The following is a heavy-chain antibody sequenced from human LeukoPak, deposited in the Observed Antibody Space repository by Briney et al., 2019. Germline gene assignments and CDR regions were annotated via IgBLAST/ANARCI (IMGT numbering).Heavy chain of an antibody. V-gene: IGHV1-69*01. Sequence: SVKVSCKASGGTFSSYAISWLRQAPGQGLEWMGGIIPIFGTANYAQKFQGRVTITADESTSTAYMELSSLRSEDTAVYYCARPDPPFTIFGVVTPFDAFDIWGQGTMVTVSS. CDR2: IIPIFGTA. CDR3: ARPDPPFTIFGVVTPFDAFDI. D-gene: IGHD3-3*01. CDR1: GGTFSSYA. J-gene: IGHJ3*02.